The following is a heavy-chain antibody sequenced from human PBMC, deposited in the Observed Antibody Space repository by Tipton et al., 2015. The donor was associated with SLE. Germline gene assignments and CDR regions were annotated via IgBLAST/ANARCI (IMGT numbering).Heavy chain of an antibody. Sequence: SLRLSCAASGFTFKNYAMSWVRQAPGKGLEWVSVIYGAGATDYGDSVKGRFNISRDNSKNTLYLQMNSLRAEDTAVYYCARDISSSGYYPGLGYWGQGTLVTVSS. V-gene: IGHV3-23*03. CDR1: GFTFKNYA. CDR3: ARDISSSGYYPGLGY. CDR2: IYGAGAT. D-gene: IGHD3-22*01. J-gene: IGHJ4*02.